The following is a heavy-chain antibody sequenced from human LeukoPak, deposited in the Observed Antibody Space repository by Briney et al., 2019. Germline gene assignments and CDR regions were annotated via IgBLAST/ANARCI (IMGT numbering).Heavy chain of an antibody. J-gene: IGHJ4*02. CDR1: GGTFSDYT. CDR2: IIPIVDMP. Sequence: SVKVSCKASGGTFSDYTINWVRQAPGQGLEWMGRIIPIVDMPNYAQKFQGRVTITADKSTSTAYMELSSLRSEDTAVYYCASLPVDTSMVSDYWGQGALVTVSS. D-gene: IGHD5-18*01. V-gene: IGHV1-69*02. CDR3: ASLPVDTSMVSDY.